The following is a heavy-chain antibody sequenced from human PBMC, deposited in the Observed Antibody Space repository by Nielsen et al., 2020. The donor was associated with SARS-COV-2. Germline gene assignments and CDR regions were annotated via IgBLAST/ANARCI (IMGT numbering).Heavy chain of an antibody. CDR2: INHSGST. CDR3: ARRAGGLELWCRYFYYMDV. Sequence: SETLSLTCSVYGGSFSGYHWSWIRQSPGKGLEWIWEINHSGSTNYNPSLKSRVTISLDTSKKQFSLNLSSVTAADMAVYYCARRAGGLELWCRYFYYMDVWGKGTTVTVSS. D-gene: IGHD4/OR15-4a*01. CDR1: GGSFSGYH. V-gene: IGHV4-34*01. J-gene: IGHJ6*03.